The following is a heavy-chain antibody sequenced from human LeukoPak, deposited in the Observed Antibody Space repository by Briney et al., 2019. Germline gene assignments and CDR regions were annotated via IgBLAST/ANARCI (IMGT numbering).Heavy chain of an antibody. CDR1: GFNFSAYS. CDR2: ININSGSI. J-gene: IGHJ6*03. Sequence: GGSLRLSCAASGFNFSAYSLNWVRQAPGKGLEWVSYININSGSIHYADSVKGRFTVSRDNAKNSLYLQMNSLRADDTGVYYCARDSSGYSYGSILYYYYFMDVWGTGTTVTVSS. V-gene: IGHV3-48*01. D-gene: IGHD5-18*01. CDR3: ARDSSGYSYGSILYYYYFMDV.